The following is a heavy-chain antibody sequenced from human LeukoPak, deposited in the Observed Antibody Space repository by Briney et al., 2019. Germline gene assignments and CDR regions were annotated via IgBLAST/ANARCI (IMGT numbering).Heavy chain of an antibody. CDR1: GFTFRNYW. CDR3: ASGTLLQHRKTVFSAFDY. Sequence: GGSLRLSCAASGFTFRNYWMNWVRQAPGKGLEWVANIKQDGSEIYYVDSVKGRFTISRDNAKNSLYLQMNSLRAEDTAVYFCASGTLLQHRKTVFSAFDYWGQGTLVTVSS. CDR2: IKQDGSEI. J-gene: IGHJ4*02. V-gene: IGHV3-7*01. D-gene: IGHD3-22*01.